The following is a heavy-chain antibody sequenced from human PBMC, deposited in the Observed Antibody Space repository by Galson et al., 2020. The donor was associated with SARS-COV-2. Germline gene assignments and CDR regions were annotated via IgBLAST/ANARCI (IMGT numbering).Heavy chain of an antibody. V-gene: IGHV3-21*01. J-gene: IGHJ2*01. D-gene: IGHD1-26*01. CDR2: ISGSSSYI. Sequence: GESLKISCAASGFTFSSYSMNWVRQAPGKGLEWVSSISGSSSYIYYADSVKGRFTISRDNAKNSLYLQMNSLRAEDTAVYYCARVVSSYGGDLYFDLWGRGTLVTVSS. CDR3: ARVVSSYGGDLYFDL. CDR1: GFTFSSYS.